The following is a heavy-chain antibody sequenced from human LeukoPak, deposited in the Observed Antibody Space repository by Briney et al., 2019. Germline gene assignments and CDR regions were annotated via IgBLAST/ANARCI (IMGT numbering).Heavy chain of an antibody. CDR1: GYTFTSYG. J-gene: IGHJ5*02. Sequence: GASVKVSCKASGYTFTSYGFIWVRQAPGQGLEWMGWISAYNGNTDYAQKLQGRVTMTTDTSTSTAYMELRSLRSDDTAVYYCARDPRYCSSTSCSSWFDPWGQGTLVTVSS. CDR2: ISAYNGNT. V-gene: IGHV1-18*01. D-gene: IGHD2-2*01. CDR3: ARDPRYCSSTSCSSWFDP.